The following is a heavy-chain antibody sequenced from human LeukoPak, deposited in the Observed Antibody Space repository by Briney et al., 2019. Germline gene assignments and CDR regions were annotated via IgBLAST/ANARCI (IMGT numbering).Heavy chain of an antibody. Sequence: PGGSLRLSCAAAGFSFSDYGMHWVRQAPGKGRGWVAFMSKDGIKTNYADSVKGRFTISRDISKNTLYLQMNSLRAEDTALYFCAKSSGFGGLFDSWGQGTRVTVSS. J-gene: IGHJ4*02. CDR1: GFSFSDYG. CDR2: MSKDGIKT. CDR3: AKSSGFGGLFDS. V-gene: IGHV3-30*18. D-gene: IGHD3-10*01.